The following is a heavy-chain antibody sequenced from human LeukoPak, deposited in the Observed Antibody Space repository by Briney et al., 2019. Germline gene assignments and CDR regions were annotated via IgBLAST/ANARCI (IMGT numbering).Heavy chain of an antibody. J-gene: IGHJ5*02. Sequence: GASVEVSCKTSEDTFSTYGINWVRQAPGQGLEWMGWINTNTGNPVYAQGFTGRFVFSLDTSVSTAHLQIIGLKAEDTAVYYCARGIGPRNYYGSGSPFSWGQGTLVTVSS. V-gene: IGHV7-4-1*02. CDR1: EDTFSTYG. D-gene: IGHD3-10*01. CDR2: INTNTGNP. CDR3: ARGIGPRNYYGSGSPFS.